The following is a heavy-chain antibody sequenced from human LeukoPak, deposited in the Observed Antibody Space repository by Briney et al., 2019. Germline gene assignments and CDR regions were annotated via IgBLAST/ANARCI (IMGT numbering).Heavy chain of an antibody. CDR2: INPSGGST. J-gene: IGHJ4*02. V-gene: IGHV1-46*01. D-gene: IGHD3-10*01. Sequence: VASVNVSCKASGYTFTSYYMHWVRQAPGQGLEWMGIINPSGGSTSYAQKFQGRVTMTRDTSTSTVYMELSSLRSEDTAVYYCARVRGGYYGSGSYYNGFDYWGQGTLVTVSS. CDR1: GYTFTSYY. CDR3: ARVRGGYYGSGSYYNGFDY.